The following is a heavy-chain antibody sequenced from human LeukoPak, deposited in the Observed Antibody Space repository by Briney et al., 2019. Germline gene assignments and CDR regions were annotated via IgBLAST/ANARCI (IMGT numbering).Heavy chain of an antibody. CDR2: SISGVST. CDR3: AKVEYGSGSYGAFDM. V-gene: IGHV3-53*01. J-gene: IGHJ3*02. CDR1: GFTVSSNY. D-gene: IGHD3-10*01. Sequence: GGSLRLSCAASGFTVSSNYMSWVRQAPGKRLEWVSAISDISISGVSTYYADSVKGRFTISRDNSKSTLHLQMNSLRAEDTAVYYCAKVEYGSGSYGAFDMWGQGTMVSVSS.